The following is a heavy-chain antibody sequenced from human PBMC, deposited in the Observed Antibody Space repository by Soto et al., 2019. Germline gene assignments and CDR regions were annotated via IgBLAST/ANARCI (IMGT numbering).Heavy chain of an antibody. V-gene: IGHV1-18*01. CDR1: GYTFTSYG. J-gene: IGHJ5*02. CDR3: AREVRAHSWFDP. CDR2: ISAYNGNT. Sequence: GASVKVSCKASGYTFTSYGISWVRQVPGQGLEGMGWISAYNGNTNYAQKLQGRVTMTTDTSTSTAYMELRSLRSDDTAVYYCAREVRAHSWFDPWGQGTLVTVSS. D-gene: IGHD2-2*01.